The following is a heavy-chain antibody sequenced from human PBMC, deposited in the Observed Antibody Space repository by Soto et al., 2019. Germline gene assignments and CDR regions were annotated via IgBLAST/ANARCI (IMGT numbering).Heavy chain of an antibody. J-gene: IGHJ4*02. CDR2: INRDGSEK. CDR1: GFNFSNYW. V-gene: IGHV3-7*05. Sequence: GGSLRLSCAASGFNFSNYWMSWVRQSPGKGLEWVANINRDGSEKYYVDSVKGRFTISRDNAKNSLYLQMNSLRAEDTAVYYCATVTQRAYSAYDYIYWGQGALVTVS. D-gene: IGHD5-12*01. CDR3: ATVTQRAYSAYDYIY.